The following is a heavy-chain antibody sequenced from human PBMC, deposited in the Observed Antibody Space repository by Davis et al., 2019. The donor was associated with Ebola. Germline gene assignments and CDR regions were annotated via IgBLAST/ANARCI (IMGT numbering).Heavy chain of an antibody. CDR2: IYTSGST. J-gene: IGHJ6*03. V-gene: IGHV4-4*07. Sequence: PSETLSLTCTVSGGSISSYYWSWIRQPAGKGLEWIGRIYTSGSTNYNPSLKSRVTMSVDTSKNQFSLKLSSVTAADTAVYYCARDYCSSTSCYGGPGYYYYYMDVWGKGTTVTVSS. CDR1: GGSISSYY. D-gene: IGHD2-2*01. CDR3: ARDYCSSTSCYGGPGYYYYYMDV.